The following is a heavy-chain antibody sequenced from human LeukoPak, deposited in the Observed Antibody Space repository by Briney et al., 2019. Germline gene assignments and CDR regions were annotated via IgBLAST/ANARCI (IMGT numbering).Heavy chain of an antibody. D-gene: IGHD5-18*01. CDR2: INPNSGGT. Sequence: ASVKVSCKASGYTFTSYDINWVRQAPGQGLEWMGRINPNSGGTNYAQKFQGRVTMTRDTSISTAYMELSRLRSDDTAVYYCARVEHSYGSWGQGTLVTVSS. CDR3: ARVEHSYGS. J-gene: IGHJ5*02. V-gene: IGHV1-2*06. CDR1: GYTFTSYD.